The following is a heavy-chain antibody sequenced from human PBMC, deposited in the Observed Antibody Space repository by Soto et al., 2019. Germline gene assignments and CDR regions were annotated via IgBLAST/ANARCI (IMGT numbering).Heavy chain of an antibody. CDR1: GGSISSSSYY. V-gene: IGHV4-39*01. Sequence: SETLSLTCTVSGGSISSSSYYWGWIRQPPGKGLEWIGSIHYSGSTFYNPSLKSRVVISVDTSKNQFSLKLNSVTAADAAVYYCATFRGMTTATTERSFDYWGQGTLVTVSS. D-gene: IGHD4-17*01. J-gene: IGHJ4*02. CDR3: ATFRGMTTATTERSFDY. CDR2: IHYSGST.